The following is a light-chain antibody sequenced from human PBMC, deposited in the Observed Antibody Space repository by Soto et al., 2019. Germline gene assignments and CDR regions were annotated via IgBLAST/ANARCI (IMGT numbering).Light chain of an antibody. Sequence: DIQMTQFPSTLSASVGETVTITCRASRSISTHLNWYQQKPGKAPTLLIHAASSLHSGVPSRFSGSGSGADFTLTIGNLQPEDFATYYCQLSHITPPDTVGQGNKLEIK. CDR3: QLSHITPPDT. J-gene: IGKJ2*01. CDR1: RSISTH. V-gene: IGKV1-39*01. CDR2: AAS.